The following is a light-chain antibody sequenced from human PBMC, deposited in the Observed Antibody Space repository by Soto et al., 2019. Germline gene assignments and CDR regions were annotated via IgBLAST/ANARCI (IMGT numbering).Light chain of an antibody. CDR1: SSDVGGYNY. J-gene: IGLJ3*02. CDR3: SSYEASKNFYFV. V-gene: IGLV2-8*01. CDR2: EVT. Sequence: QSALTQPPSASGSPGQSVTISCTGTSSDVGGYNYVSWYQQYPGRAPKLMIYEVTKRPSGVPDRFSGSKSGNTASLTVSGLQAGDEADYSASSYEASKNFYFVLGGGSRLTV.